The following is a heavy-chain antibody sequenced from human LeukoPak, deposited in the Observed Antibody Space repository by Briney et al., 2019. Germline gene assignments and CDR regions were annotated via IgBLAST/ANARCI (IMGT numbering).Heavy chain of an antibody. Sequence: VASVKVSCKASGGTFSSYAISWVRQAPRQGLEWMGRIIPILGIANYAQKFQGRVTITADKSTSTAYMELSSLRSEDTAVYYCANRGSGYYFDYWGQGTLVTVSS. CDR1: GGTFSSYA. CDR2: IIPILGIA. CDR3: ANRGSGYYFDY. V-gene: IGHV1-69*04. J-gene: IGHJ4*02. D-gene: IGHD3-10*01.